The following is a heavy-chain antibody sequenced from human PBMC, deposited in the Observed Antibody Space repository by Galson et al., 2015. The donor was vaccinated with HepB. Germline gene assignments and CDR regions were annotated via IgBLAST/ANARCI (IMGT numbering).Heavy chain of an antibody. V-gene: IGHV3-48*01. CDR3: ARDKVGPRGYYYYYYGMDV. CDR2: ISSSSSTI. CDR1: GFTFSSYS. J-gene: IGHJ6*02. D-gene: IGHD1-1*01. Sequence: SLRLSCAASGFTFSSYSMNWVRQAPGKGLEWVSYISSSSSTIYYADSVKGRVTISRDNAKNSLYLQMNSLRAEDTAVYYCARDKVGPRGYYYYYYGMDVWGQGTTVTVSS.